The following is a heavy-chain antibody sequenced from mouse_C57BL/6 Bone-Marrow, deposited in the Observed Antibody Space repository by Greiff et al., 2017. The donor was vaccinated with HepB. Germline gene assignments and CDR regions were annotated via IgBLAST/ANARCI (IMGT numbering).Heavy chain of an antibody. CDR1: GFTFSSYT. J-gene: IGHJ3*01. V-gene: IGHV5-9*01. Sequence: EVQGVESGGGLVKPGGSLKLSCAASGFTFSSYTLSWVRQTPEKRLEWVATMSGGGGNTYYPDSVKGRFTISRDNAKNTLYLQMSSLRSEDTALYYCARPYDYAWFAYWGQGTLVTVSA. CDR3: ARPYDYAWFAY. CDR2: MSGGGGNT. D-gene: IGHD2-4*01.